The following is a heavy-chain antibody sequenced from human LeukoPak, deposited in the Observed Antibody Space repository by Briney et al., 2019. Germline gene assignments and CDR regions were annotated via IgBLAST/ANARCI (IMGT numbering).Heavy chain of an antibody. CDR1: GFTFRSYG. CDR3: ANGSYLDY. Sequence: GGSLRLSCAASGFTFRSYGMHWVRQAPGKGLEWVAVISYDGSNKYYADSVKGRFTISRDNSKNTLYLQMNSLRAEDTAVYYCANGSYLDYWGQGTLVTVSS. V-gene: IGHV3-30*18. D-gene: IGHD1-26*01. CDR2: ISYDGSNK. J-gene: IGHJ4*02.